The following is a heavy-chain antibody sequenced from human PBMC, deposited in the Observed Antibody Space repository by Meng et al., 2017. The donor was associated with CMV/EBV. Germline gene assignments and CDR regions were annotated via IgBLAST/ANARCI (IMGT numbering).Heavy chain of an antibody. CDR3: AKPIVVVPAAIESGFDY. Sequence: GESLKISCAASGFTFSIYWMTWVRQAPGKGLEWVANIKVDGSGKYYVDSVKGRFTISRDNSKNTLYLQMNSLRAEDTAVYYCAKPIVVVPAAIESGFDYWGQGTLVTVSS. CDR2: IKVDGSGK. D-gene: IGHD2-2*01. J-gene: IGHJ4*02. CDR1: GFTFSIYW. V-gene: IGHV3-7*03.